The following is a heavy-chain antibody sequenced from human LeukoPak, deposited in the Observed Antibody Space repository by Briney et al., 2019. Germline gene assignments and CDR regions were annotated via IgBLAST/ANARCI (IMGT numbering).Heavy chain of an antibody. D-gene: IGHD1-26*01. CDR2: ISSSSSYI. J-gene: IGHJ3*02. Sequence: GGSLRLSCAASGFTFSSYSMNWVRQAPGKGLEWVSSISSSSSYIYYADSVKGRFTISRDNAKNSLYLQMNSLRAEDTAVYYCAKDGSGTYPDAFDMWGQGTMVTVSS. CDR3: AKDGSGTYPDAFDM. V-gene: IGHV3-21*04. CDR1: GFTFSSYS.